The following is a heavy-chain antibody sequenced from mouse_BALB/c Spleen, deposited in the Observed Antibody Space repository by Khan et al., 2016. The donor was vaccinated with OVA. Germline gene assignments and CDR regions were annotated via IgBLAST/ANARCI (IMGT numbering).Heavy chain of an antibody. CDR3: GRRTTAYAMDY. V-gene: IGHV1-4*01. CDR2: INPRSGYT. D-gene: IGHD1-2*01. J-gene: IGHJ4*01. Sequence: QVQLQQSGAEPARPGASVKMSCTASGYTFTSNTMHWVKQRPGQGLEWIGYINPRSGYTNYNQKFNDKATLTADKSSSTAYMQLSSLTSEDSADDYCGRRTTAYAMDYWGQGTSVTVSS. CDR1: GYTFTSNT.